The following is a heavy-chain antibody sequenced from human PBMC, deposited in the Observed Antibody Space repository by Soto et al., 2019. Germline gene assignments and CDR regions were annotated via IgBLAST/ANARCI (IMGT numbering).Heavy chain of an antibody. D-gene: IGHD4-17*01. V-gene: IGHV4-59*01. Sequence: SETLSLTCNVSSGSISSYYWSWIRQPPGKGLEWIGYIYYSGSTNYNPSLKSRVTISVDTSKNQFSLKLSSVTAADTAVYYCARATTVTTLDYWGRGTLVTVSS. J-gene: IGHJ4*02. CDR3: ARATTVTTLDY. CDR1: SGSISSYY. CDR2: IYYSGST.